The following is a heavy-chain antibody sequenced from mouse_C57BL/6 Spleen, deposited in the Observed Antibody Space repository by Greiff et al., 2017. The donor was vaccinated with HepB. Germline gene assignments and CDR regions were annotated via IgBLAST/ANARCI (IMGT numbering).Heavy chain of an antibody. V-gene: IGHV1-15*01. Sequence: VQLQQSGAELVRPGASVTLSCKASGYTFTDYEMHWVKQTPVHGLEWIGAIDPETGGTAYNQKFKGKAILTADKSSSTAYMELRSLTSEDSAVYYCTSWDLLWYPAYFDVWGTGTTVTVSS. J-gene: IGHJ1*03. D-gene: IGHD2-10*01. CDR1: GYTFTDYE. CDR3: TSWDLLWYPAYFDV. CDR2: IDPETGGT.